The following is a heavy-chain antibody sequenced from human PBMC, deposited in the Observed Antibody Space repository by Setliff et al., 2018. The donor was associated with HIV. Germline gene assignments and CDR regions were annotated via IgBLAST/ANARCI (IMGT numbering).Heavy chain of an antibody. J-gene: IGHJ4*02. CDR3: AREIYGGNSRPFDY. Sequence: LSLTCTVSGGSINSYFWHWIRQPPGKGLEWIGYIYYSGSTNYNPSLKSRVTISVDTSKNQLSLKLSSVTAADTAVYYCAREIYGGNSRPFDYWGQGTLVTVSS. CDR2: IYYSGST. D-gene: IGHD4-17*01. CDR1: GGSINSYF. V-gene: IGHV4-59*01.